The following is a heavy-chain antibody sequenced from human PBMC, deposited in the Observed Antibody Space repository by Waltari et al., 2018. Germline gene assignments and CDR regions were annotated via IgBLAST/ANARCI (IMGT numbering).Heavy chain of an antibody. V-gene: IGHV1-69*10. CDR1: GGPFSSYA. D-gene: IGHD1-26*01. J-gene: IGHJ4*02. CDR3: ARDATLYFDY. Sequence: QVQLVQSGAEVKKPGSSVKVSCKASGGPFSSYAIRWVRQAPGQGLEWMGGIIPILCIANYAQKFQDRVTITADKSTRTAYMGLSSLRSEETAVYYCARDATLYFDYWGQGTLVTVSS. CDR2: IIPILCIA.